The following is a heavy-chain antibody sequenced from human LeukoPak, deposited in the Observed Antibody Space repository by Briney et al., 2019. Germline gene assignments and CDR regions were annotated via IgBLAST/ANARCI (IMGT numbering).Heavy chain of an antibody. CDR2: INDMGST. D-gene: IGHD3-10*01. V-gene: IGHV4-34*01. J-gene: IGHJ4*02. CDR1: GGSFSGYY. CDR3: ARGLSPRINMVRGVRPPFRGVFDY. Sequence: PSETLSLTCAVYGGSFSGYYWSWIRQPPGKGLEWIGEINDMGSTNYNPSLKSRVTISVDTSKNQFSLKLSSVTAADTAVYYCARGLSPRINMVRGVRPPFRGVFDYWGQGTLVTVSS.